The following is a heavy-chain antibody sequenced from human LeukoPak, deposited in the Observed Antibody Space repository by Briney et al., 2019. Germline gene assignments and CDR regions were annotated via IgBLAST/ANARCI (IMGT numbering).Heavy chain of an antibody. D-gene: IGHD1/OR15-1a*01. CDR3: ARRQTGTFDY. V-gene: IGHV3-33*01. CDR1: GFIFSSYG. CDR2: IWYDGSNK. J-gene: IGHJ4*02. Sequence: GRPLRLSCAASGFIFSSYGMHWVRQAPGKGLEWVAVIWYDGSNKYYTDSVKGRFTISRDNSKNTLYLQMNSLRAEDTAVYYCARRQTGTFDYWGQGTLVTVSS.